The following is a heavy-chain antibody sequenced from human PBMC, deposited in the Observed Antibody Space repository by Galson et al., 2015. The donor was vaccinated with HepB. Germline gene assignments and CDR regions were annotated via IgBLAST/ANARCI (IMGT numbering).Heavy chain of an antibody. D-gene: IGHD2-21*01. CDR2: VDPEDGET. CDR1: GYTFTDNY. Sequence: VKVSCKVSGYTFTDNYIHWVLQAPGKGLEWMGHVDPEDGETISAEKFQDRVTITADTSTDTVYMELRSLISDDTAIYYCGTTKRDLRYCWGADCPLHYWGQGTLVTGSS. V-gene: IGHV1-69-2*01. CDR3: GTTKRDLRYCWGADCPLHY. J-gene: IGHJ4*02.